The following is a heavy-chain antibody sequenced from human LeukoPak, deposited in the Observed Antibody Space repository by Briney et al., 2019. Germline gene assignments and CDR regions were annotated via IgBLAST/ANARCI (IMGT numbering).Heavy chain of an antibody. Sequence: ASVKVSCKSSGYTFNGYYMHWVRQAPGQGLEWMGWINPNSGATIYAQNFQGRVTMTRDTSISTAYMELSRLRSDDTAVYYCARDLRGSANWFDPWGQGTLVTVSS. V-gene: IGHV1-2*02. CDR3: ARDLRGSANWFDP. D-gene: IGHD3-10*01. CDR2: INPNSGAT. CDR1: GYTFNGYY. J-gene: IGHJ5*02.